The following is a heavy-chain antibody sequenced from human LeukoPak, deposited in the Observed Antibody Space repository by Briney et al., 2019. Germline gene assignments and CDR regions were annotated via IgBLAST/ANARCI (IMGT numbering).Heavy chain of an antibody. J-gene: IGHJ4*02. CDR1: GYTFSSYW. CDR3: ARDKSHYDFWSGYYPA. Sequence: GGSPRLSCAASGYTFSSYWMSWVRQAPGKGLEWVANIKQDGSEKYYVDSVKGRFTISRDNAKNSLYLQMNSLRAEDTAVYYCARDKSHYDFWSGYYPAWGQGTLVTVSS. V-gene: IGHV3-7*01. D-gene: IGHD3-3*01. CDR2: IKQDGSEK.